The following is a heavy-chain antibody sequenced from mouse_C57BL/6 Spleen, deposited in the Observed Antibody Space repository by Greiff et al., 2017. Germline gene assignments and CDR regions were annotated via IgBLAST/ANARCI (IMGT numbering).Heavy chain of an antibody. Sequence: EVHLVESGPGLVKPSQSLSLTCSVTGYSIPSGYYWNWIRQFPGNKLEWMGYISYDGSNNYNPSLKNPISITRDTSKNQFFLKLNSVTTEDTATYYCARDPYYRGYFDYWGQGTTRTVSS. CDR2: ISYDGSN. J-gene: IGHJ2*01. CDR3: ARDPYYRGYFDY. CDR1: GYSIPSGYY. D-gene: IGHD2-14*01. V-gene: IGHV3-6*01.